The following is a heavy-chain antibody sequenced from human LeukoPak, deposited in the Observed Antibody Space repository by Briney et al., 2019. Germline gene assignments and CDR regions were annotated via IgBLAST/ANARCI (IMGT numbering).Heavy chain of an antibody. CDR1: GFTFSSYA. V-gene: IGHV3-30-3*01. CDR2: ISYDGSNK. CDR3: AKGSYYGFWNGYGMDV. D-gene: IGHD3-3*01. J-gene: IGHJ6*02. Sequence: AGRSLRLSCAASGFTFSSYAMHWVRQAPGKGLEWVAVISYDGSNKYYADSVKGRFTISRDNSKNTLYLQMNSLRAEDTAVYYCAKGSYYGFWNGYGMDVWGQGTTVTVSS.